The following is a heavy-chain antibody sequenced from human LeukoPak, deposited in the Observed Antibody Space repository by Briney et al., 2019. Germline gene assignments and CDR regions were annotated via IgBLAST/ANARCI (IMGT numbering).Heavy chain of an antibody. J-gene: IGHJ3*02. CDR1: GTSITPYS. Sequence: PSETLSLTCSVSGTSITPYSWSWIRQPPGRGLEWIGYFYTSGNTHQNPSLKSRVTMSIDASKNLFSLRLSSMTAADTAVYYCARHRAEMATITDDTFDMWGQGTMVTVSS. V-gene: IGHV4-4*09. CDR3: ARHRAEMATITDDTFDM. D-gene: IGHD5-24*01. CDR2: FYTSGNT.